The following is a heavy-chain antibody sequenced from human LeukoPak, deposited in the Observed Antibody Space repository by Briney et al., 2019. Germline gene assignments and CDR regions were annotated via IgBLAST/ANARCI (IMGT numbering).Heavy chain of an antibody. CDR3: AKDRTSSSSRGDFDY. CDR1: GFTFSSYA. J-gene: IGHJ4*02. Sequence: PGGSLRLSCAPSGFTFSSYAMSCVRQAPEKGLEWVSRISGSGGTTYYAHPVKGRYTISKDNPQNTLYVQMNRLRAEDTAVYYCAKDRTSSSSRGDFDYWGQGTLVTVSS. D-gene: IGHD6-6*01. V-gene: IGHV3-23*01. CDR2: ISGSGGTT.